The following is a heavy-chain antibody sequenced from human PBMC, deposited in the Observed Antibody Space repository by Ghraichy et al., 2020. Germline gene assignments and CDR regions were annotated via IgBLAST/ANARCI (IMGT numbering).Heavy chain of an antibody. Sequence: SVRGRFIISRDNSKNTLLLQMNTLRPEDAAVYYCAKHSGSADSSGYHEGFDIWGQGTKVTVSS. CDR3: AKHSGSADSSGYHEGFDI. V-gene: IGHV3-30*02. D-gene: IGHD3-22*01. J-gene: IGHJ3*02.